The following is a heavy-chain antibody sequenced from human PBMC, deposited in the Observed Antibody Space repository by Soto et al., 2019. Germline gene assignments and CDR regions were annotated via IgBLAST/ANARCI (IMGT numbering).Heavy chain of an antibody. CDR1: GGSISSYY. Sequence: SETLSLTCTVSGGSISSYYWSWIRQPPGKGLEWIGYIYYSGSTNYNPSLKSRVTISVDTSKNQFSLKLSSVTAADTAVYYCASEDGDNSIDYWGQGTLVTVSS. D-gene: IGHD4-17*01. V-gene: IGHV4-59*01. CDR3: ASEDGDNSIDY. J-gene: IGHJ4*02. CDR2: IYYSGST.